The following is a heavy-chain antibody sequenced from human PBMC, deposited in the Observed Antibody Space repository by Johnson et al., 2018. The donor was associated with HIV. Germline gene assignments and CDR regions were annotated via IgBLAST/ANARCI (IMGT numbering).Heavy chain of an antibody. CDR3: AKAQTGTTGAFDI. J-gene: IGHJ3*02. Sequence: VQLVESGGGLVQPGRSLRLSCAASGFTFDDYAMHWVRHAPGKGLEWVSGISWNSGSIGYADSVKGRFTISRDNAKNSLYLQMNSLRAEDTALYYCAKAQTGTTGAFDIWGQGTMVTVSS. CDR2: ISWNSGSI. V-gene: IGHV3-9*01. CDR1: GFTFDDYA. D-gene: IGHD1-7*01.